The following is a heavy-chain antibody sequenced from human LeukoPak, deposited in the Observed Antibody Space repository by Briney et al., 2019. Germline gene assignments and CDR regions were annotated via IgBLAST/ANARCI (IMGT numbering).Heavy chain of an antibody. D-gene: IGHD3-22*01. CDR2: ISGSGEST. J-gene: IGHJ4*02. Sequence: GGSLRLSCAASGLTFRSYAMSWVRQAPGKGLEWVSGISGSGESTCYADSVKGRFTISRDNSKNTLYLQMNSLRAEDTAVYYCAEINYYDTSGYLDKWGQGTLVTVSS. CDR1: GLTFRSYA. CDR3: AEINYYDTSGYLDK. V-gene: IGHV3-23*01.